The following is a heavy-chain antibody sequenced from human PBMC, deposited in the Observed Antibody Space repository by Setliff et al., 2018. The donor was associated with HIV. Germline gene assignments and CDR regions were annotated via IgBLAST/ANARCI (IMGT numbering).Heavy chain of an antibody. D-gene: IGHD1-26*01. Sequence: GGSLRLSCADSGFTFRNYKMNWVRQAPGKGLEWVSSINIGRGDKFYADSVQGRFTISRDNAKNSLYLQMNSLRAEDTAVYYCARDRVVGATLDPLDLWGQGTMVTVSS. CDR1: GFTFRNYK. V-gene: IGHV3-21*01. CDR3: ARDRVVGATLDPLDL. CDR2: INIGRGDK. J-gene: IGHJ3*01.